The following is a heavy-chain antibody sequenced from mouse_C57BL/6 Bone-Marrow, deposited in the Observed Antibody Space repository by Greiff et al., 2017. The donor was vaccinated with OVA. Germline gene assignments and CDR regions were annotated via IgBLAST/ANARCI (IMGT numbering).Heavy chain of an antibody. CDR3: ARDRSYYYGSSYFAY. Sequence: EVMLVESGGGLVKLGGSLKLSCAASGFTFSSYAMSWVRQTPEKRLEWVATISDGGSYTYYPDNVKGRFTISRDNAKNNLYLQMSHLKSEDTAMYYCARDRSYYYGSSYFAYWGQGTLVTVSA. V-gene: IGHV5-4*01. CDR2: ISDGGSYT. J-gene: IGHJ3*01. D-gene: IGHD1-1*01. CDR1: GFTFSSYA.